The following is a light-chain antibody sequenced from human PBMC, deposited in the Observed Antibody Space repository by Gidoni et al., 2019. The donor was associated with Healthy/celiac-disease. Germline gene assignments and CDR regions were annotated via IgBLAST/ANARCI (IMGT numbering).Light chain of an antibody. CDR2: QDS. CDR3: QAWDSSTLVV. Sequence: SYELTQPPSVSVSPGQTASITCSGDKLGDKYACWYQQKPGQSPVLVIYQDSKRPSGIPERFSGSNSGNTATLPISGTQAMDEADYYCQAWDSSTLVVFGGGTKLTVL. V-gene: IGLV3-1*01. CDR1: KLGDKY. J-gene: IGLJ2*01.